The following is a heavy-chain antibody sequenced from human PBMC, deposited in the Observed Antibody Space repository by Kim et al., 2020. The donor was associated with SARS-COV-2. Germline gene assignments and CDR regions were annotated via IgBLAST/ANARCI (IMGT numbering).Heavy chain of an antibody. CDR2: IYSAGTT. Sequence: GGSLRLSCAASGFIVSSNYMTWVRQAPGKGLECISVIYSAGTTYYADSVKARFTISRDNSKNTLYLQMNSLRADDTALYYCAKGKPAAYAFDIWGQGTMVTLSS. V-gene: IGHV3-53*01. D-gene: IGHD2-2*01. CDR3: AKGKPAAYAFDI. J-gene: IGHJ3*02. CDR1: GFIVSSNY.